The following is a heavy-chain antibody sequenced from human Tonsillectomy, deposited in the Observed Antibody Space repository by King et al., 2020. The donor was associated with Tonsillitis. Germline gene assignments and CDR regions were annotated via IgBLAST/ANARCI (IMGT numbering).Heavy chain of an antibody. D-gene: IGHD1-26*01. V-gene: IGHV4-39*01. CDR2: MYYSRTI. CDR1: GGSISSSDHY. CDR3: ARSVSGSFDY. Sequence: LQLQESGPGVVKPSETLSLTCTVSGGSISSSDHYWACIRQPTGKWLEWIGYMYYSRTIFCNPSLKRRITISGGTSENRFSLKLSSVTAADTAVYFCARSVSGSFDYWGQGAPVTVSS. J-gene: IGHJ4*02.